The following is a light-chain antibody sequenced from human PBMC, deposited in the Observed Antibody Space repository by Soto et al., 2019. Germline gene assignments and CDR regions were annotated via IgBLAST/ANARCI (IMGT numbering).Light chain of an antibody. CDR1: RSDVGGYNY. CDR3: SSYTSSSTLDV. V-gene: IGLV2-14*01. J-gene: IGLJ1*01. Sequence: QSVLTQPASVSGSPGQSITISCTGTRSDVGGYNYVSWYQQHPGKSPKLMIYDVSNRPSGVSIRFSGSKSGNTASLTISGLQAEDEADYYCSSYTSSSTLDVFGTGTKVTVL. CDR2: DVS.